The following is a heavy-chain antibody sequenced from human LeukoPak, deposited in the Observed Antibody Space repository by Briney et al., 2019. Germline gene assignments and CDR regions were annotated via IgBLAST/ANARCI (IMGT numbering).Heavy chain of an antibody. CDR3: AVTISGSSIFYY. CDR1: GGSFSGYY. V-gene: IGHV4-34*01. D-gene: IGHD1-26*01. Sequence: WETLSLTCAVYGGSFSGYYWSWIRQPPGKGLEWIGEINHSGSTNYNPSLKSRVTISVDTSKNQFSLKLSSVTAANTAVYYCAVTISGSSIFYYWGQGTLVTVSS. J-gene: IGHJ4*02. CDR2: INHSGST.